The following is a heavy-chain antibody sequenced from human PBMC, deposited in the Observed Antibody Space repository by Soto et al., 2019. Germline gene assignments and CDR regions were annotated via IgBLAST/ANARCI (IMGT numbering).Heavy chain of an antibody. CDR1: GFTLSNYA. CDR3: ARKGSGWTFDY. D-gene: IGHD6-19*01. J-gene: IGHJ4*02. CDR2: IWYDGSYK. V-gene: IGHV3-33*01. Sequence: GGSLILSCAASGFTLSNYAMHWVRQAPGKGLEWVAVIWYDGSYKYYADSVKGRFTISRDSSKNTLYLQVNSLRADDTAMYYCARKGSGWTFDYWGQGTLVTVSS.